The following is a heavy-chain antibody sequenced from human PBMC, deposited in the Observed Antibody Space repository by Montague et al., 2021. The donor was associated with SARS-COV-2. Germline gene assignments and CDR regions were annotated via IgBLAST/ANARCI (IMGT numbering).Heavy chain of an antibody. CDR3: ARDRFDFGAGRQGTIDF. Sequence: SETLSLTCTVSGGSISSYYWSWIRQPAGEGLEWIGRMHFTGKTNFSPFFSSRLTMSADTSKNQFSLKLTSVTAADAAIYFCARDRFDFGAGRQGTIDFWGQGTLVTVSS. CDR2: MHFTGKT. V-gene: IGHV4-4*07. D-gene: IGHD3-10*01. J-gene: IGHJ4*02. CDR1: GGSISSYY.